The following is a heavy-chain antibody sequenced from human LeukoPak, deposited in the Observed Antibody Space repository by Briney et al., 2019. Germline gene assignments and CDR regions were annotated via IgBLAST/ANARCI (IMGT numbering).Heavy chain of an antibody. CDR3: ARDRALGPPGYAFDI. CDR2: INPNSGGT. D-gene: IGHD3-16*01. V-gene: IGHV1-2*02. J-gene: IGHJ3*02. CDR1: GYTFTGYY. Sequence: GASVKVSCKASGYTFTGYYMHWVRQAPGQGLEWMGWINPNSGGTNYAQKFQGRVTMTRDTSISTAYMELSRLRSDDTAVYYCARDRALGPPGYAFDIWGQGTMVTVSS.